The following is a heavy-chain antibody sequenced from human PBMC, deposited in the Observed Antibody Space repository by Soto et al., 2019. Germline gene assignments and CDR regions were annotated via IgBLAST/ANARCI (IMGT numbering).Heavy chain of an antibody. J-gene: IGHJ4*02. V-gene: IGHV3-11*01. CDR3: ARTLVPAPHIGYFDY. Sequence: GGSVRLSCAASGFTFSDYYMSWIRQAPGKGLEWVSYISSSGSTIYYADSVKGRFTISRDNAKNSLYLQMNSLRAEDTAVYYCARTLVPAPHIGYFDYWGQGTLVTVSS. CDR2: ISSSGSTI. D-gene: IGHD6-6*01. CDR1: GFTFSDYY.